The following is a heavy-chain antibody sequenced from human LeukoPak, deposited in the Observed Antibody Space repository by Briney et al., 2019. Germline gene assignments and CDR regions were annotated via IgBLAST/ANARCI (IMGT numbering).Heavy chain of an antibody. D-gene: IGHD3-22*01. CDR2: IYHTGST. CDR1: GGSVSDYY. V-gene: IGHV4-59*02. CDR3: ARGPYSYDSSGAFDI. J-gene: IGHJ3*02. Sequence: SETLSLTCTISGGSVSDYYWGWIRQSPGKGLEWIGYIYHTGSTSYSPSLKSRVTISADTSQHQFSLKLSSVTAADTAVYFCARGPYSYDSSGAFDIWGQGTMVTVYS.